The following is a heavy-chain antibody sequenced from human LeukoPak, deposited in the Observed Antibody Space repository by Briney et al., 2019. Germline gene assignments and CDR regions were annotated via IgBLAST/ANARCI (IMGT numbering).Heavy chain of an antibody. J-gene: IGHJ6*04. CDR1: GFTFSSYW. Sequence: PGGSLRLSCAASGFTFSSYWMHWARQAPGKGLVWVSRINSDGSSTSYADSVKGRFTISRDNAKNTLYLQMNSLRAEDTAVYYCAREITMVRGVIPKNYGMDVWGKGTTVTVSS. CDR2: INSDGSST. D-gene: IGHD3-10*01. CDR3: AREITMVRGVIPKNYGMDV. V-gene: IGHV3-74*01.